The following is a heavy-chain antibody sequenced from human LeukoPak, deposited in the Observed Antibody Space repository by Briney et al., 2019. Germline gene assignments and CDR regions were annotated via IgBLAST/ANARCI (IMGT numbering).Heavy chain of an antibody. Sequence: GGSLRLSCAASGFTFSSYWMSWVRQAPGKGLEWVANIKQDGSEKYYVDSVKGRFTISRDNAKNSLYLQMNSLRAEDTAVYYCARESIAVAGTHCYYYYYMDVWGKGTTVTVSS. CDR2: IKQDGSEK. CDR1: GFTFSSYW. V-gene: IGHV3-7*01. J-gene: IGHJ6*03. CDR3: ARESIAVAGTHCYYYYYMDV. D-gene: IGHD6-19*01.